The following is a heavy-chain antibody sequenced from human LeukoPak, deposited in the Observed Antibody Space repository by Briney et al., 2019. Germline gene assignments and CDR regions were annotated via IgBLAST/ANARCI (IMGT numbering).Heavy chain of an antibody. CDR2: IYYSGST. CDR3: AREAGGGFGAYGMDV. CDR1: GGSISSYY. J-gene: IGHJ6*02. D-gene: IGHD3-10*01. Sequence: SETLSLTCTVSGGSISSYYWSWIRQPPGKGLEWIGYIYYSGSTNYNPSLKSRVTISVDASKNQFSLELSSVTAADTAVYYCAREAGGGFGAYGMDVWGQGTTVTVSS. V-gene: IGHV4-59*01.